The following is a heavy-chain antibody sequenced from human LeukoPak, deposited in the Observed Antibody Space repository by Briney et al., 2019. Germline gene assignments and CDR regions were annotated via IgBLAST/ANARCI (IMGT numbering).Heavy chain of an antibody. J-gene: IGHJ4*02. Sequence: GGSLRLSCAASGFTFSSYGMNWVRRAPGKGLEWISYMNSDSSTIYHADSVKGRFTISRDNAKNSLYLQMNSLRAEDTAVYYCARGYCSGGSCYEYPIGYWGQGTLVTVSS. CDR2: MNSDSSTI. V-gene: IGHV3-48*04. CDR3: ARGYCSGGSCYEYPIGY. D-gene: IGHD2-15*01. CDR1: GFTFSSYG.